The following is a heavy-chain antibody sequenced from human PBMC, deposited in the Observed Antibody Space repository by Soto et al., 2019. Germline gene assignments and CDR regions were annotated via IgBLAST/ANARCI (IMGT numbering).Heavy chain of an antibody. CDR3: ARDPVEVGATKLYYYYGMDV. J-gene: IGHJ6*02. Sequence: GGSLRLSCAASGFTFSSYAMHWVRQAPGKGLEWVAVISYDGSNKYYADSVKGRFTISRDNSKNTLYLQMNSLRAEDTAVYYCARDPVEVGATKLYYYYGMDVWGQGTTVTVSS. D-gene: IGHD1-26*01. CDR2: ISYDGSNK. V-gene: IGHV3-30-3*01. CDR1: GFTFSSYA.